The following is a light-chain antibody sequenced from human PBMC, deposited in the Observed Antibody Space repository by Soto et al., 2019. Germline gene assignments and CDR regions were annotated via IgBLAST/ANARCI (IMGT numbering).Light chain of an antibody. CDR3: GAWDNNLSAGV. V-gene: IGLV1-51*01. CDR2: DNH. J-gene: IGLJ1*01. Sequence: QSVLTQPPSVSAAPGQKVTISCSGSASNIGSNSLSWYRQFPGSSPMLVIYDNHKRPSGISARFSASKSDTSATLVITGLRTGDVADYYCGAWDNNLSAGVFGSGTKLTVL. CDR1: ASNIGSNS.